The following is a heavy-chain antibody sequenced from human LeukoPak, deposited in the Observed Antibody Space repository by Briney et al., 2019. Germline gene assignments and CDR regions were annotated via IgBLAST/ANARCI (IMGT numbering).Heavy chain of an antibody. CDR2: ISYTGST. D-gene: IGHD3-3*01. V-gene: IGHV4-30-4*08. J-gene: IGHJ5*02. CDR3: ARDRQVFAVVKNWFDP. Sequence: KASETLSLTCAVSGGSISSGDYYWSWISQPPGRGLAWIGYISYTGSTYYNPSLKSRVTIPVDTSKNQFSLKLSSVTAADTAMYYCARDRQVFAVVKNWFDPWGQGTLVTVSS. CDR1: GGSISSGDYY.